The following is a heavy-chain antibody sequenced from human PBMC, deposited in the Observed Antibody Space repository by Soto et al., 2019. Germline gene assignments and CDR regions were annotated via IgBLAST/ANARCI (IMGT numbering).Heavy chain of an antibody. CDR2: ITDSGYTA. V-gene: IGHV3-23*01. CDR3: AKKGQWLATPPEA. Sequence: EMQLLESGGASVQPGGSLRLSCAASGFSFGTFVMTWFRQAPGGGLEWVASITDSGYTASYAETVEGRFTVSRDNSKNKLHLQMNDLRAEDTATYYCAKKGQWLATPPEAWGQGTLVTVSS. J-gene: IGHJ4*02. CDR1: GFSFGTFV. D-gene: IGHD6-19*01.